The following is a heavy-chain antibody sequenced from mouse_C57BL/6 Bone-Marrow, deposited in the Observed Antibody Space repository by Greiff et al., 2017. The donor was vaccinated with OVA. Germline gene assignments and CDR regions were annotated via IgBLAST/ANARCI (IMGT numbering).Heavy chain of an antibody. CDR3: ARWNNYYGSSYVGYFDV. CDR1: GYTFTSYG. J-gene: IGHJ1*03. Sequence: QVHVKQSGAELARPGASVKLSCKASGYTFTSYGISWVKQRTGQGLEWIGEIYPRSGNTYYNEKFKGKATLTADKSSSTAYMELRSLTSEDSAVYFCARWNNYYGSSYVGYFDVWGTGTTVTVSS. CDR2: IYPRSGNT. V-gene: IGHV1-81*01. D-gene: IGHD1-1*01.